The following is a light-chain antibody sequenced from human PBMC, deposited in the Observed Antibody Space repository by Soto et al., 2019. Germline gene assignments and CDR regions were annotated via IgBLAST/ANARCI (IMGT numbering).Light chain of an antibody. J-gene: IGLJ1*01. CDR2: EVS. CDR3: SSYTGSSTPYV. V-gene: IGLV2-14*01. CDR1: SSDVGGYNY. Sequence: QSALTQPASVSGSPGQSITISCTGTSSDVGGYNYVSWYQQLPGKAPKLMIYEVSNRPSGVSNRFSGSKSGNTASLTISGLQAEDEADYYCSSYTGSSTPYVFGTGTKVTFL.